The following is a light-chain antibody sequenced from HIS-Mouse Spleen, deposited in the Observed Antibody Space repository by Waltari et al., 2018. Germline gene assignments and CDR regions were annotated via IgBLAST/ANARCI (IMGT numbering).Light chain of an antibody. CDR2: SNK. J-gene: IGLJ2*01. Sequence: QSVLTQPPSASGTPGQRVTISCSGSSSNIGSNTVNWYQQLPGTAPKLLIYSNKPRPAGVPDRFSGSKSCTAASLAISGLQSEDEADYYCAAWDDSLNGVVFGGGTKLTVL. V-gene: IGLV1-44*01. CDR3: AAWDDSLNGVV. CDR1: SSNIGSNT.